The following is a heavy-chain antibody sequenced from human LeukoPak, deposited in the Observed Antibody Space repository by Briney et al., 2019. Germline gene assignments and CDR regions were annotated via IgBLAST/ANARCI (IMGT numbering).Heavy chain of an antibody. CDR2: INPSDGST. D-gene: IGHD3-3*01. J-gene: IGHJ3*02. Sequence: ASVKVSCKASGYTLTTYYMHWVRQAPGQGLEWMGIINPSDGSTTYARELQGRVTMTRDMSTSTVYMELSSLRSEDTAVYYCARANRITVFAGEDALDIWGQGTMVTVSS. CDR3: ARANRITVFAGEDALDI. V-gene: IGHV1-46*01. CDR1: GYTLTTYY.